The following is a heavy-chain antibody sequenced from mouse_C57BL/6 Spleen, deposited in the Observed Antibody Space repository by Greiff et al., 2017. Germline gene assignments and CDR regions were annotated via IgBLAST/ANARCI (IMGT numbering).Heavy chain of an antibody. CDR3: AGYDGYYFYY. J-gene: IGHJ4*01. V-gene: IGHV1-82*01. CDR2: IYPGDGDT. D-gene: IGHD2-3*01. Sequence: VQLQQSGPELVKPGASVKISCKASGYAFSSSWMNWVKQRTGKGLEWIGRIYPGDGDTNYNGTFKGKATLPADKSSSTAYMQISSLTSEDSAVYFCAGYDGYYFYYWGQGTSVTVSS. CDR1: GYAFSSSW.